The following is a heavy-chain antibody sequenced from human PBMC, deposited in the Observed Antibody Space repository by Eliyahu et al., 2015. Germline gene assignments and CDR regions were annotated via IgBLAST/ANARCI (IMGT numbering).Heavy chain of an antibody. CDR1: GFSVXSNY. CDR2: IYTAGST. J-gene: IGHJ4*02. CDR3: GNDYEGFKY. D-gene: IGHD4-17*01. V-gene: IGHV3-53*01. Sequence: EVHLVESGGGLIQPGGSLRXSXAAXGFSVXSNYMSWVRQAPGKGLXWVSVIYTAGSTYYADSVKGRFTIFRDNSKNILYLQMNSLRVEDTAVYYCGNDYEGFKYWGPGTLVTVSS.